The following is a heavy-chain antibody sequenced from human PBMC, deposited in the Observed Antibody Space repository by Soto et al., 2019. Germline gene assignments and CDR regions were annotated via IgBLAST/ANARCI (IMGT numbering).Heavy chain of an antibody. J-gene: IGHJ3*02. CDR1: GGTFSSYA. Sequence: SVKVSCKASGGTFSSYAISWVRQAPGQGLEWMGGIIPIFGTANYAQKFQGRVTITADESTSTAYMELSSLRSEDTAVYYCAGLGDFLPEDAFDIWGQGTMVTVSS. CDR3: AGLGDFLPEDAFDI. D-gene: IGHD3-16*01. V-gene: IGHV1-69*13. CDR2: IIPIFGTA.